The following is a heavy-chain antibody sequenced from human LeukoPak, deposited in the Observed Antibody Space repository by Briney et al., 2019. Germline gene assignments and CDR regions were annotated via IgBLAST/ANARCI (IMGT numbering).Heavy chain of an antibody. J-gene: IGHJ4*02. CDR2: IYYSGST. CDR3: ARISGYSSGWLSPFDY. Sequence: PSETLSLTCTVSGGSISSYYWSWIRQPPGKGLEWIGYIYYSGSTNYNPSLKSRVTISVDTSKNQFSLKLSSVTAADTAVYYCARISGYSSGWLSPFDYRGQGTLVTVSS. CDR1: GGSISSYY. V-gene: IGHV4-59*01. D-gene: IGHD6-19*01.